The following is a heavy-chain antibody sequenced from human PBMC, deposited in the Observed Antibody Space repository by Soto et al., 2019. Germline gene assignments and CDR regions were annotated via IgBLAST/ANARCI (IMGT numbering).Heavy chain of an antibody. CDR3: ARQAAAGTVYYYYYGMDV. CDR1: GGSISSSSYY. J-gene: IGHJ6*02. CDR2: IYYSGST. D-gene: IGHD6-13*01. Sequence: SETLSLTCTVSGGSISSSSYYWGWIRRPPGKGLEWIGSIYYSGSTYYNPSLKSRVTISVDTSKNQFSLKLSSVTAADTAVYYCARQAAAGTVYYYYYGMDVWGQGTTVT. V-gene: IGHV4-39*01.